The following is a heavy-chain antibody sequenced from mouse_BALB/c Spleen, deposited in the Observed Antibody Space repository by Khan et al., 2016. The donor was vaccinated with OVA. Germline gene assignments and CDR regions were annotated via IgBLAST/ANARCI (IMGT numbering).Heavy chain of an antibody. J-gene: IGHJ3*01. CDR2: VNPNTGNT. V-gene: IGHV1-26*01. Sequence: LQLKESGPDLVKPGASVKMSCKASGYSFTGYYMNWVKQSHGKSLECIGRVNPNTGNTNYNQKFRGKVILIVDTSSSTAYMELRSLTSEDSAVYYYARGYDFFAYWGQGTLVTVSA. CDR1: GYSFTGYY. CDR3: ARGYDFFAY. D-gene: IGHD2-14*01.